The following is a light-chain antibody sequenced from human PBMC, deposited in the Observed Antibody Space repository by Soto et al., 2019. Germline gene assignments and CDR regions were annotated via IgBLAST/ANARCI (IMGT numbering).Light chain of an antibody. J-gene: IGKJ5*01. CDR3: QQRSNWPSIT. Sequence: EIVMTPSPATLSVSPGERATLSCRASQSVSSNLAWYQQTPGQAPRLLIYDASTRATDIPARFSGSGSGTDFTLTISSLEPEDFAVYYCQQRSNWPSITFGQGTRRENK. CDR2: DAS. CDR1: QSVSSN. V-gene: IGKV3-11*01.